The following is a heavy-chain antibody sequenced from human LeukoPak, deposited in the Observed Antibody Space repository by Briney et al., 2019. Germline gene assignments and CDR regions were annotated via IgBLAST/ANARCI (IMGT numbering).Heavy chain of an antibody. J-gene: IGHJ6*02. D-gene: IGHD3-10*01. CDR2: IYTSGST. V-gene: IGHV4-61*02. CDR1: GGSISSSSYY. CDR3: ARVSPSGVWDV. Sequence: SQTLSLTCTVSGGSISSSSYYWSWIRQPAGKGLERIGRIYTSGSTNYNPSLNSRVTISIDTSKNQFSLSLSSVTAADAAVYYCARVSPSGVWDVWGQGTTVTVSS.